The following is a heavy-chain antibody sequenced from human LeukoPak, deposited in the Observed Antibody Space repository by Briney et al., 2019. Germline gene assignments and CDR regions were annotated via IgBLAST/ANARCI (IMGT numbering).Heavy chain of an antibody. CDR1: GYTFTDYY. V-gene: IGHV1-2*02. D-gene: IGHD2-21*02. Sequence: ASVKVSCKSSGYTFTDYYMHWLRQVPGQGLEWMGLINPNSGVANLPQKFRGRVAMARDTSIGTAYMQLSRLTSNDTAVYYCARTATALRLDCDCWGRGTLVTVSS. CDR3: ARTATALRLDCDC. J-gene: IGHJ4*02. CDR2: INPNSGVA.